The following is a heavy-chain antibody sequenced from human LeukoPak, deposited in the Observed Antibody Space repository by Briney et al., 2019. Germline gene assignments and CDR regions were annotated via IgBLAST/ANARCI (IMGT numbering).Heavy chain of an antibody. V-gene: IGHV4-39*01. D-gene: IGHD2-2*01. CDR3: ARQLGYCSSTSCYADKVDY. CDR2: IYYSGSP. J-gene: IGHJ4*02. Sequence: KPSETLSLTCTVSGGSISSSSYYWGWIRQPPGKGLEWIGSIYYSGSPYYNPSLKSRVTISVDTSKNQFSLKLSSVTAADTAVYYCARQLGYCSSTSCYADKVDYWGQGTLVTVSS. CDR1: GGSISSSSYY.